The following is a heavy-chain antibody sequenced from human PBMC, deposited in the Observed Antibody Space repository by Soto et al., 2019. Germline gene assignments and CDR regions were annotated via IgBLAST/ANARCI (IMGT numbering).Heavy chain of an antibody. Sequence: PGGSLRLSCAASGFTFSSYSMNWVRQAPGKGLEWVSSISSSSSYIYYADSVKGRFTISRDNAKNSLYLQMNSLRAEDTAVYYCARAIVATITGYYYYGMDVWGQGTTATVSS. V-gene: IGHV3-21*01. CDR1: GFTFSSYS. CDR3: ARAIVATITGYYYYGMDV. J-gene: IGHJ6*02. CDR2: ISSSSSYI. D-gene: IGHD5-12*01.